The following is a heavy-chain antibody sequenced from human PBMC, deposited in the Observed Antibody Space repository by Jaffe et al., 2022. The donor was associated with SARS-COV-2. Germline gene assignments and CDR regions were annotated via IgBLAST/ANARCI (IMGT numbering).Heavy chain of an antibody. V-gene: IGHV3-7*03. D-gene: IGHD6-19*01. J-gene: IGHJ4*02. CDR2: IKQDGSEK. Sequence: EVQLVESGGGLVQPGGSLRLSCAASGFTFSSYWMSWVRQAPGKGLEWVANIKQDGSEKYYVDSVKGRFTISRDNAKNSLYLQMNSLRAEDTAVYYCARQQWLVPYYFDYWGQGTLVTVSS. CDR1: GFTFSSYW. CDR3: ARQQWLVPYYFDY.